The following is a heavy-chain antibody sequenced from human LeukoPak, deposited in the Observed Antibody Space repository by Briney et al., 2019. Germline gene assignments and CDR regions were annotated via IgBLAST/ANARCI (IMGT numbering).Heavy chain of an antibody. D-gene: IGHD1-1*01. J-gene: IGHJ5*02. CDR1: GGPFSGYY. V-gene: IGHV4-34*01. CDR3: ARGQKRNWRGDWFDP. Sequence: SETLSLTCAVYGGPFSGYYWSWIRQPPGKGLEWIGEINHSGSTNYNPSLKSRVTISVDTSKNQFSLKLSSVTAADTAVYYCARGQKRNWRGDWFDPWGQGTLVTVSS. CDR2: INHSGST.